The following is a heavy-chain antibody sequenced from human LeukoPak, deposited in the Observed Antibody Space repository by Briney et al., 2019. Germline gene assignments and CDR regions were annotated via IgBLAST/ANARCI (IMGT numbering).Heavy chain of an antibody. CDR1: GFTFSSYG. CDR2: ISGSGSST. D-gene: IGHD3-22*01. Sequence: GGSLRLSCAAPGFTFSSYGMSWVRQAPGKGLEWVSAISGSGSSTYYADSVRGRFTISRDNSKSTLYLQMNSLRAEDTAVYYCAKRDGSGYVDDYWGQGTLVTVSS. V-gene: IGHV3-23*01. CDR3: AKRDGSGYVDDY. J-gene: IGHJ4*02.